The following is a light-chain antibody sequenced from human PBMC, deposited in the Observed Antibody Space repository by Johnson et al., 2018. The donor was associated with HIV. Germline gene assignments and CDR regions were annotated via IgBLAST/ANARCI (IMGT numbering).Light chain of an antibody. CDR2: ENT. Sequence: QSVLTQPPSVSAAPGQKVTISCSGTNSNIGTYYVSWYQHLPGTAPKLLIYENTKRPSGIPDLFSGTKSGTSATLGITGLHTGDEADYYCATWDRSLTGGGVFGTGTKVTVL. CDR3: ATWDRSLTGGGV. V-gene: IGLV1-51*02. J-gene: IGLJ1*01. CDR1: NSNIGTYY.